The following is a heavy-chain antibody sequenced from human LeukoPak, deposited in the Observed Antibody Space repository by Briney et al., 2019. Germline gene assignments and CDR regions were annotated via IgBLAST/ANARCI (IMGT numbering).Heavy chain of an antibody. CDR1: GFTFSSYD. CDR3: AREGYYYGSGSYPLAFDI. CDR2: IGTAGDT. V-gene: IGHV3-13*01. D-gene: IGHD3-10*01. J-gene: IGHJ3*02. Sequence: PGGSLRLSCAASGFTFSSYDMHWVRQATGKGLEWVSAIGTAGDTYYPGSVKGRFTISRENAKNSLYLQMNSLRAEDTAVYYCAREGYYYGSGSYPLAFDIWGQGTMVTVSS.